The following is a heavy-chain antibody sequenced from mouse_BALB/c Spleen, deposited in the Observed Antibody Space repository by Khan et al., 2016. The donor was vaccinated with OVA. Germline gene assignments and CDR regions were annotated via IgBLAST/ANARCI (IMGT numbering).Heavy chain of an antibody. D-gene: IGHD1-1*01. CDR1: GYTFTSYG. Sequence: DLVRPGASVKLSCKASGYTFTSYGMNWVKQTPGKGLEWIGSITTGSGCTHYTEMVKGRVTLTVDLASSTAYLQISSLSYEDTAVFFSTKESYYGRTCCAMVYWGQGTSVTVSS. CDR3: TKESYYGRTCCAMVY. V-gene: IGHV1S41*01. CDR2: ITTGSGCT. J-gene: IGHJ4*01.